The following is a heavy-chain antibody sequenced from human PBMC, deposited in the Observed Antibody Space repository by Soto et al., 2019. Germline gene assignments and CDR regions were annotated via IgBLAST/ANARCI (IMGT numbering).Heavy chain of an antibody. CDR1: GSTFSNYD. D-gene: IGHD1-26*01. Sequence: QVQLVQSGGGVVQPGRSLRLSCDASGSTFSNYDMDWVRQAKGKGLEWVAIISFDGSKTYYANSVKGRFTVSRDNSKNTLFLQMNSLGPDDTATYYCVREGYSGSYAAFWGQGSLVTVSS. CDR3: VREGYSGSYAAF. V-gene: IGHV3-30*03. CDR2: ISFDGSKT. J-gene: IGHJ4*02.